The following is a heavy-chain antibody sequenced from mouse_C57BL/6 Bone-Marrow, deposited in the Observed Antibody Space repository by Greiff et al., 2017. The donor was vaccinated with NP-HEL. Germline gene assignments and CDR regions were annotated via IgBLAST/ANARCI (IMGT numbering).Heavy chain of an antibody. CDR2: ISDGGSYT. CDR1: GFTFSSYA. J-gene: IGHJ2*01. Sequence: EVQGVESGGGLVKPGGSLKLSCAASGFTFSSYAMSWVRQTPEKRLEWVATISDGGSYTYYPDNVKGRFTISRDNAKNNLYLQMSHLKSEDTAMYYCARDLGHYWGQGTTLTVSS. D-gene: IGHD4-1*01. V-gene: IGHV5-4*01. CDR3: ARDLGHY.